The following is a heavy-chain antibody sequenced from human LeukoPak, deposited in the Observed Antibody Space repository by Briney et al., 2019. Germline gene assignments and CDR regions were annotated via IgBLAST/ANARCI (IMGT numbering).Heavy chain of an antibody. CDR1: GGSFSGYY. D-gene: IGHD6-19*01. Sequence: SETLSLTCAVYGGSFSGYYWSWIRQPPGHGLEWFGEINHSGSTNYNPSLKSRVTISVDTSKNQFSLKLSSVTAADTAVYYCARAGGWYPNAGAFDIWGQGTMVTVSS. V-gene: IGHV4-34*01. CDR2: INHSGST. J-gene: IGHJ3*02. CDR3: ARAGGWYPNAGAFDI.